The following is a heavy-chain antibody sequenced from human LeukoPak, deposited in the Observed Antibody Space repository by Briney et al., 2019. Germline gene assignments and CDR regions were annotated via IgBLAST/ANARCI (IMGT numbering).Heavy chain of an antibody. D-gene: IGHD3-22*01. CDR1: GGTISSGGYY. J-gene: IGHJ5*02. V-gene: IGHV4-31*03. Sequence: PSQTLSLTCTVSGGTISSGGYYWSWIRQHPGKGLEWIGYIYYSGSTYYNPSLKSRVTISVDTSKNQFSLKLSSVTAADTAVYYCARLGASSGFYYWFDPWGQGTLVTVSS. CDR3: ARLGASSGFYYWFDP. CDR2: IYYSGST.